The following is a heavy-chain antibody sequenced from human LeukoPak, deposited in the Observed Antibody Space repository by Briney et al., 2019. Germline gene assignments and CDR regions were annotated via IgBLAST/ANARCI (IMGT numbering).Heavy chain of an antibody. J-gene: IGHJ3*02. CDR2: IKQDGSET. Sequence: GGSLRLSCAASGFMFSNHWMTWVRQAPGKGLEWVANIKQDGSETYYMDYVKGRFTISRDNAKNSLYLQMNSLRAEDMALYYCAKDRGWGSSGWRDAFDIWGQGTMVTVSS. V-gene: IGHV3-7*03. CDR1: GFMFSNHW. D-gene: IGHD6-19*01. CDR3: AKDRGWGSSGWRDAFDI.